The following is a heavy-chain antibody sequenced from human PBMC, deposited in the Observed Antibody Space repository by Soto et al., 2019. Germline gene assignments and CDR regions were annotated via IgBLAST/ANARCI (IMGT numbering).Heavy chain of an antibody. CDR2: IYPGDSNI. J-gene: IGHJ6*02. Sequence: RGESLKISCNGPGYPFTDYWIGLVRQMPGKGLEWMGIIYPGDSNIRYSTSFQGQVTISVDKSISTAYLQWSSLKASDTAMYYCARRGGGYGGYYYNYGLDVWGQGTTVTVSS. V-gene: IGHV5-51*01. CDR3: ARRGGGYGGYYYNYGLDV. D-gene: IGHD5-12*01. CDR1: GYPFTDYW.